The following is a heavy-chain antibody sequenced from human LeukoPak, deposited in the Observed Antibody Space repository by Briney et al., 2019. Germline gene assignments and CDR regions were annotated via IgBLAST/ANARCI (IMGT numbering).Heavy chain of an antibody. CDR2: INPNSGGT. J-gene: IGHJ4*02. CDR3: ARSAIQLWLHCFDY. V-gene: IGHV1-2*02. D-gene: IGHD5-18*01. Sequence: ASVKVSCKASGYTFTGYYMHWVRQAPGQGLEWMGWINPNSGGTNYAQKFQGRVTMTRDTSISTAYMELSRLRSDDTAMYYCARSAIQLWLHCFDYWGQGTLVTVSS. CDR1: GYTFTGYY.